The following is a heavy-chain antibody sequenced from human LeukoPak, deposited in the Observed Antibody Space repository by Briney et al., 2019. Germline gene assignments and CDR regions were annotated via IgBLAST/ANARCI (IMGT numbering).Heavy chain of an antibody. J-gene: IGHJ4*02. CDR2: IYHSGST. V-gene: IGHV4-38-2*01. D-gene: IGHD3-10*01. Sequence: SETLSLTCAVSGYSISSGYYWGWIRQPPGKGLEWIGSIYHSGSTYYNPSLKSRVTISVDTSKNQSSLKLSSVTAADTAVYYCARGPTYYYGSGSYYLDYWGQGTLVTVSS. CDR3: ARGPTYYYGSGSYYLDY. CDR1: GYSISSGYY.